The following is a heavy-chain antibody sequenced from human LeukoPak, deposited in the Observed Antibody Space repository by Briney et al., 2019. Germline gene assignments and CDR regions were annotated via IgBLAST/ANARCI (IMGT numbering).Heavy chain of an antibody. CDR3: ARHGSITMVRGRLRYYYMDV. V-gene: IGHV3-21*01. CDR1: GFTFSSYS. D-gene: IGHD3-10*01. CDR2: ISSSSSYI. J-gene: IGHJ6*03. Sequence: PGGSLRLSCVASGFTFSSYSVNWVRQAPGKGLEWVSCISSSSSYIYYADSVKGRFTISRDNAKNSLYLQMNSLRAEDTAVYYCARHGSITMVRGRLRYYYMDVWGKGTTVTISS.